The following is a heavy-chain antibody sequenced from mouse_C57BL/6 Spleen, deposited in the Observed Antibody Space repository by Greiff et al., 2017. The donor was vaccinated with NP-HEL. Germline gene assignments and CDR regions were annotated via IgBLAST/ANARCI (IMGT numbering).Heavy chain of an antibody. CDR2: IDPENGDT. D-gene: IGHD2-1*01. Sequence: VQLKQSGAELVRPGASVKLSCTASGFNIKDDYMHWVKQRPEQGLEWIGWIDPENGDTEYASKFQGKATITADTSSNTAYLQLSSLTSEDTAVYYCTTWGYYGNPFAYWGQGTLVTVSA. CDR3: TTWGYYGNPFAY. J-gene: IGHJ3*01. V-gene: IGHV14-4*01. CDR1: GFNIKDDY.